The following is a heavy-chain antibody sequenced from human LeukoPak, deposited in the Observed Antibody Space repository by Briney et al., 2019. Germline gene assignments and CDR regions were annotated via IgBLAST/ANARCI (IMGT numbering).Heavy chain of an antibody. V-gene: IGHV1-69*13. D-gene: IGHD5-24*01. CDR3: ARDLKRGDGYAPATFDY. CDR1: GGTFSSYA. J-gene: IGHJ4*02. Sequence: ASVKVSCKASGGTFSSYAINWVRQAPGQGLEWMGGIIPIFGTANYAQKFQGRVTITADESTSTAYMELSSLRSEDTAVYYCARDLKRGDGYAPATFDYWGQGTLVTVSS. CDR2: IIPIFGTA.